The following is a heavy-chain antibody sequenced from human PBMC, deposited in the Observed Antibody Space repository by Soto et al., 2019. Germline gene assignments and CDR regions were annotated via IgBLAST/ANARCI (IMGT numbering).Heavy chain of an antibody. CDR2: ISAYNGNT. J-gene: IGHJ5*02. CDR1: GYTFTSYG. CDR3: ARGYYYDRYWFDP. D-gene: IGHD3-22*01. V-gene: IGHV1-18*01. Sequence: ASVKVSCKASGYTFTSYGISWVRQAPGQGLEWMGWISAYNGNTNYAQKLQGRVTITADESTSTAYMELSSLRSADTAVYYCARGYYYDRYWFDPWGQGTLVTVSS.